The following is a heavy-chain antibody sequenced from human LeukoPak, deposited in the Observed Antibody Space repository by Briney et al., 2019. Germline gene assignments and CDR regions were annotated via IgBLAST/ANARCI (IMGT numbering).Heavy chain of an antibody. Sequence: GGSLRLSCAASGFTFGDCAMDWVRQAPGKGLEWVGFIRSNNYGGTTKYAASVKGRFAISRDDSKGIAYLQMNSLKTEDTAVYYCTRDLRFDYWGPGTLVSVSS. CDR3: TRDLRFDY. J-gene: IGHJ4*02. CDR2: IRSNNYGGTT. V-gene: IGHV3-49*04. CDR1: GFTFGDCA.